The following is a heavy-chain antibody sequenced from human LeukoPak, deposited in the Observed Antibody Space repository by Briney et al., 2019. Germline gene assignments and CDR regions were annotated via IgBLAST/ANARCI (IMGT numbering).Heavy chain of an antibody. D-gene: IGHD5-12*01. V-gene: IGHV4-39*07. CDR3: ARVRNGYDPEYYYYYYMDV. CDR2: IYHSGST. Sequence: PSETLSLTCTVSGGSISNSSYYWGWIRQPPGKGLEWIGSIYHSGSTYYNPSLKSRVTISVDTSKNQFSLKLSSVTAADTAVYYCARVRNGYDPEYYYYYYMDVWGKGTTVTVSS. J-gene: IGHJ6*03. CDR1: GGSISNSSYY.